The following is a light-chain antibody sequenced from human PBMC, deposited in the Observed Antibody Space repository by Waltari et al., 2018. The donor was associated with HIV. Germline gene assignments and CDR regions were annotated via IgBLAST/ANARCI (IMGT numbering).Light chain of an antibody. CDR3: QQYYSAPYT. Sequence: DIVMAQSPGSLAVSLGERATINCKSSQTILYKSNNKNYLAWYQQKPGQPPKLLIYWASTRESGVPDRFSGSGSGTDFTLTINSLQAEDVAIYYCQQYYSAPYTFGQGTKLEMK. V-gene: IGKV4-1*01. CDR2: WAS. J-gene: IGKJ2*01. CDR1: QTILYKSNNKNY.